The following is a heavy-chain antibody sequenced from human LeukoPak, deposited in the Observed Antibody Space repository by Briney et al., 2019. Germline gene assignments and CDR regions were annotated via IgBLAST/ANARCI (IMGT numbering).Heavy chain of an antibody. CDR1: RFTFSGYW. Sequence: GGSLRLSCAASRFTFSGYWMHWVRHAQGKGLIWVAGINGAGSETTYADSVEGRFTVSRDNAKNTLYLQMNSLRAEDTCAYFCARDGDSISSFYYYYYMDVWGKGTTVTVSS. J-gene: IGHJ6*03. V-gene: IGHV3-74*01. D-gene: IGHD6-6*01. CDR3: ARDGDSISSFYYYYYMDV. CDR2: INGAGSET.